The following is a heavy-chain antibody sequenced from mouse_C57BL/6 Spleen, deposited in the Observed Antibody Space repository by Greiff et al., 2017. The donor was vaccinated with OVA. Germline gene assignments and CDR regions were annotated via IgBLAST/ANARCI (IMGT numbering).Heavy chain of an antibody. J-gene: IGHJ4*01. V-gene: IGHV1-53*01. CDR2: INPSNGGT. D-gene: IGHD1-2*01. CDR1: GYTFTSYW. CDR3: ARGGFMGYAMDY. Sequence: QVQLKQPGTELVKPGASVKLSCKASGYTFTSYWMHWVKQRPGQGLEWIGNINPSNGGTNYNEKFKSKATLTVDKSSSTAYMQLSSLTSEDSAVYYCARGGFMGYAMDYWGQGTSVTVSS.